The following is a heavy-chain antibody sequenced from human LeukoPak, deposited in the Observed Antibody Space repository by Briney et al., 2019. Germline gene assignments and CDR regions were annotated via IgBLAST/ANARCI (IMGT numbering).Heavy chain of an antibody. Sequence: GGSLRLSCAASGFNFSSYSMNWVHQAPGKGLEWVSSISSSSSFRYYADSVKGRFTISRDNAKNSLYLQMNSLRAEDTAVYYCARESSGYFYWGQGTLVTVSS. CDR2: ISSSSSFR. CDR3: ARESSGYFY. V-gene: IGHV3-21*01. D-gene: IGHD3-22*01. CDR1: GFNFSSYS. J-gene: IGHJ4*02.